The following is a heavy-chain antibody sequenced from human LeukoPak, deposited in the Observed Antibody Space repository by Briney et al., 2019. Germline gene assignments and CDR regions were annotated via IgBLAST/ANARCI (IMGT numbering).Heavy chain of an antibody. D-gene: IGHD3-3*01. CDR1: DYSITNGRY. J-gene: IGHJ4*02. Sequence: SETLSLTFAVSDYSITNGRYWGWIRQSPGKGLEFIGNIFYSGTTYYNPSLKSRVTISVDTSKNEFSLKLTAVTAADTAIYYCARFDFWSGFDYWGQGSRVTVSS. CDR2: IFYSGTT. CDR3: ARFDFWSGFDY. V-gene: IGHV4-38-2*01.